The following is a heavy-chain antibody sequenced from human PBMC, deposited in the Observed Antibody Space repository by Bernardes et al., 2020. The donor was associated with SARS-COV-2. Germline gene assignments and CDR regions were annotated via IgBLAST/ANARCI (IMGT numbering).Heavy chain of an antibody. D-gene: IGHD5-12*01. V-gene: IGHV4-59*01. J-gene: IGHJ4*02. CDR2: ISCTGNT. CDR1: GGSISGYY. CDR3: ARDSGNIVGTNERFDY. Sequence: SETLSLTCTVSGGSISGYYWSWIRQPPGKGLEWIGCISCTGNTNYNPSLKSRVIMSVDTSKNQFSLKVNSVTAADTAVYYCARDSGNIVGTNERFDYGAQGTVVTVS.